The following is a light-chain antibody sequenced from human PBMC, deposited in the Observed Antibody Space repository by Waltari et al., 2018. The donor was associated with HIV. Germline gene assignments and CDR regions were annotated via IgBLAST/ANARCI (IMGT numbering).Light chain of an antibody. Sequence: YELTQPPSVSAWPGQTARITCPGDAWPTQSASGYQHKRGQAPLVVIYKDTGRPSGIPERFSGSSSGTIVTLTISGVQAEDEADYYCQSADSSATYRVFGRGTKLTVL. CDR2: KDT. J-gene: IGLJ3*02. V-gene: IGLV3-25*03. CDR1: AWPTQS. CDR3: QSADSSATYRV.